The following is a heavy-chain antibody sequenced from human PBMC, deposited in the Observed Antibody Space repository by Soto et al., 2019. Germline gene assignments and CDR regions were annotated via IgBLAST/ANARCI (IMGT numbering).Heavy chain of an antibody. CDR3: VRVVSSGWYLD. D-gene: IGHD6-13*01. Sequence: PGGSLRLSCAASVFTFTSFAMHWVRQAPGKGLEWVAVISYDGSKKDYADSVKGRFTISRDDPKKTLYLQMDNLRIDDRAVYYCVRVVSSGWYLDWGHGTLVTVSS. CDR2: ISYDGSKK. CDR1: VFTFTSFA. J-gene: IGHJ4*01. V-gene: IGHV3-30-3*01.